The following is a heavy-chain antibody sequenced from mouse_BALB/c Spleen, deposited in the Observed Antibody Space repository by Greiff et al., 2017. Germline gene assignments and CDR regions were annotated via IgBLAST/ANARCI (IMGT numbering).Heavy chain of an antibody. CDR1: GYTFTSYW. CDR3: TRSPHYYGYFDY. V-gene: IGHV1S22*01. J-gene: IGHJ2*01. CDR2: IYPGSGST. D-gene: IGHD1-2*01. Sequence: LQQPGSELVRPGASVKLSCKASGYTFTSYWMHWVKQRPGQGLEWIGNIYPGSGSTNYDEKFKSKATLTVDTSSSTAYMQLSSLTSEDSAVYYCTRSPHYYGYFDYWGQGTTLTVSS.